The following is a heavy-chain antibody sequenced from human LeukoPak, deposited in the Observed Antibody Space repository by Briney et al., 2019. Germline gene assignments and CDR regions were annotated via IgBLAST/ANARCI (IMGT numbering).Heavy chain of an antibody. CDR2: IYYSGST. Sequence: PSETLSLTCTVSGGSISSSSYYWGWIRQPPGKGLEWIGSIYYSGSTYYNPSLKSRVTISVDTSKNQFSLKLSSVTAADTAVYYCARGDTVRAFDYWGQGTLVTVSS. J-gene: IGHJ4*02. CDR1: GGSISSSSYY. D-gene: IGHD2-8*01. V-gene: IGHV4-39*07. CDR3: ARGDTVRAFDY.